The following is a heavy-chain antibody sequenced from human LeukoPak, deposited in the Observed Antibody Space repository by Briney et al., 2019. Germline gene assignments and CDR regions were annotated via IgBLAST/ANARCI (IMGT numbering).Heavy chain of an antibody. CDR2: IYYSGST. D-gene: IGHD1-26*01. CDR1: GGSISSYY. CDR3: ATHSGSYFGDAFDI. V-gene: IGHV4-59*01. Sequence: PSETLSLTCTVSGGSISSYYWSWIRQPPGKGLEWIGYIYYSGSTNHNPSLKSRVTISVDTSKNQFSLKLSSVTAADTAVYYCATHSGSYFGDAFDIWGQGTMVTVSS. J-gene: IGHJ3*02.